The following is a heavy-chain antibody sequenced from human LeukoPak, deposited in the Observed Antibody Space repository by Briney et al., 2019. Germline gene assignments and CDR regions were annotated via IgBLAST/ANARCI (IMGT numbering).Heavy chain of an antibody. J-gene: IGHJ5*02. Sequence: SVKVSCKASGGTFSSYAISWVRQAPGQGLEWMGGIIPIFGTANYAQKFQGRVTITADKSTSTAYMELSSLRSEDTAVYYCARGRFGSAIYNWFDPWGQGTLVTVSS. D-gene: IGHD3-10*01. CDR1: GGTFSSYA. CDR3: ARGRFGSAIYNWFDP. V-gene: IGHV1-69*06. CDR2: IIPIFGTA.